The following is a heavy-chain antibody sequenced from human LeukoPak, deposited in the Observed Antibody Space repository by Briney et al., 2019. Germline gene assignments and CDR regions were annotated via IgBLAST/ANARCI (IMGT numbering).Heavy chain of an antibody. D-gene: IGHD3-10*01. V-gene: IGHV1-69*13. CDR3: ARDFRGFGEFLH. Sequence: ASVKVSCKASGGTFSSYAISWVRQAPGQGLEWMGGIIPIFGTANYAQKFQGRVTITADESTSTAYMELSSLRSEDTAVYYCARDFRGFGEFLHWGQGTLVTVSS. J-gene: IGHJ4*02. CDR1: GGTFSSYA. CDR2: IIPIFGTA.